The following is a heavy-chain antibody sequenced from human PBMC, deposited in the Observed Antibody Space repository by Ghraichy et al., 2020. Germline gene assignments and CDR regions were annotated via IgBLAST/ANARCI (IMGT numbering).Heavy chain of an antibody. D-gene: IGHD4-23*01. CDR1: GFTFSSYH. V-gene: IGHV3-21*05. J-gene: IGHJ6*02. Sequence: GGSLRLSCVGSGFTFSSYHMNWVRQSPGRGLEWVSYITRSSSYESYADSVKGRFTISRDNAQHSLYLQMNSLRDDDTAVYYCARGSTVVRFYYYAGMDVWVRGTTVTVSS. CDR3: ARGSTVVRFYYYAGMDV. CDR2: ITRSSSYE.